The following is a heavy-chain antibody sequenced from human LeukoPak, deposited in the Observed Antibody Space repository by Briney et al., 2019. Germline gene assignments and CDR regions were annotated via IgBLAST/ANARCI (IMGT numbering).Heavy chain of an antibody. CDR2: ISYDGSNK. V-gene: IGHV3-30-3*01. Sequence: PGGSLTLSCAASGFTFSSYAMHWVRQAPGKGLEWVAGISYDGSNKYYADSVKGRFTISRDTSKNTLYLQMNSLRAEDTAVYYCARDLLRFLEWLYTTYYYYGMDVWGQGTTVTVSS. D-gene: IGHD3-3*01. CDR3: ARDLLRFLEWLYTTYYYYGMDV. J-gene: IGHJ6*02. CDR1: GFTFSSYA.